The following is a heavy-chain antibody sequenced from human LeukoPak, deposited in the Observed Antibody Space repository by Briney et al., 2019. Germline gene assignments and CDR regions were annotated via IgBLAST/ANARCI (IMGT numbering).Heavy chain of an antibody. CDR3: AMSYYDILTGF. CDR1: GGTFSSYA. Sequence: SVKVSCKASGGTFSSYAISWVRQAPGQGLEWMGGIIPIFGTANYAQKFQGRVTITADESTSTAYMELSSLRSEDTAMYYCAMSYYDILTGFWGQGTLVTVSS. CDR2: IIPIFGTA. J-gene: IGHJ4*02. D-gene: IGHD3-9*01. V-gene: IGHV1-69*13.